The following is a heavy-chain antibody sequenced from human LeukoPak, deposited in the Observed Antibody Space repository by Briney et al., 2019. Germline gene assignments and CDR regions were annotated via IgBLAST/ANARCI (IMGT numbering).Heavy chain of an antibody. CDR3: AKDISSGWYYFDY. CDR2: ITGDGSTT. Sequence: GGSLRLSCAASGFTFDDYAMHWVRQAPGKGLEWVSLITGDGSTTYYADSVEGRFTISRDTYKKSLYLQMNSLRFEDTALYYCAKDISSGWYYFDYWGQGTLVTVSS. J-gene: IGHJ4*02. CDR1: GFTFDDYA. D-gene: IGHD6-19*01. V-gene: IGHV3-43*02.